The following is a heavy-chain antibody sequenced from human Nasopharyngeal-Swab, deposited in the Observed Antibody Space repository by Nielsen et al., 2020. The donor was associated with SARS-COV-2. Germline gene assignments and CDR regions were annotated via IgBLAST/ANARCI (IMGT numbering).Heavy chain of an antibody. V-gene: IGHV3-74*01. CDR1: GFTFSSYW. CDR2: INSDGSST. CDR3: ARDLPPLYYYYYGMDV. Sequence: GESLKIFCAASGFTFSSYWMHWVRQAPGKGLVWVSRINSDGSSTSYADSVKGRFTISRDNAKNTLYLQMNSLRAEDTAVYYCARDLPPLYYYYYGMDVWGQGTTVTVSS. J-gene: IGHJ6*02.